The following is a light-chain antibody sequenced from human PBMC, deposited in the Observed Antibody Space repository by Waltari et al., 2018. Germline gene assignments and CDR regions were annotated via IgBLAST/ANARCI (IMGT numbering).Light chain of an antibody. V-gene: IGKV1-39*01. CDR2: SAS. CDR1: QNINTY. Sequence: DIQMTQSPSSLSASVGDRVTITCRASQNINTYLNWYQQKPGNAPKLLIYSASSLQAGVPSRFSGGGSGTYFTLTVSSLQPDDFATYYCQQSYVTPRSFGQGTRLEIK. J-gene: IGKJ2*01. CDR3: QQSYVTPRS.